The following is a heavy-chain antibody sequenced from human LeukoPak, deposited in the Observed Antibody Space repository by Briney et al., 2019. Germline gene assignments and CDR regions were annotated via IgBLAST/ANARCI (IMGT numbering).Heavy chain of an antibody. D-gene: IGHD2-15*01. V-gene: IGHV4-59*01. CDR3: AARSWGYSAPDY. J-gene: IGHJ4*02. CDR2: IYNSGST. CDR1: GGSTSSYY. Sequence: SETLSLTCTVSGGSTSSYYWSWIRQPPVMAPECLGYIYNSGSTNYNPSLKSRVTISVDTSKNQFSLKLTSVTAADTAVYFCAARSWGYSAPDYWGQGTLVTVSS.